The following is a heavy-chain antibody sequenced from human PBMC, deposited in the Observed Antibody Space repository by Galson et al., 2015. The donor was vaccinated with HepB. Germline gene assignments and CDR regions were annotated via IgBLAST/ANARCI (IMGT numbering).Heavy chain of an antibody. D-gene: IGHD3-22*01. V-gene: IGHV1-3*01. CDR2: INAGNGNT. Sequence: SVKVSCKASGYTFTSYAMHWVRQAPGQRLEWMGWINAGNGNTKYSQKFQGRVAITRDTSASTAYMELSSLRSEDTAVYYCARTSYYCDSSGYYYQEYFQHWGQGTLVTVSS. CDR1: GYTFTSYA. CDR3: ARTSYYCDSSGYYYQEYFQH. J-gene: IGHJ1*01.